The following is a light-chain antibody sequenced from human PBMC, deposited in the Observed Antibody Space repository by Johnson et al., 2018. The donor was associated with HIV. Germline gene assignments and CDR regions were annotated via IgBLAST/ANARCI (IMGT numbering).Light chain of an antibody. Sequence: QSVFTQPPSVSAAPGQQVTISCSVSSSHLGNNYVSCYQQLLGTAPKLLIYENNKPPSWTLARFAGSTSGPSATLGITGLQTGDEADYYCGTWDSSLRAGFFGTGTKVTVL. CDR1: SSHLGNNY. CDR2: ENN. CDR3: GTWDSSLRAGF. V-gene: IGLV1-51*02. J-gene: IGLJ1*01.